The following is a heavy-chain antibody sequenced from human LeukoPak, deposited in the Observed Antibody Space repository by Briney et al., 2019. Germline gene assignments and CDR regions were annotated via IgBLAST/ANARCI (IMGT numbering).Heavy chain of an antibody. CDR3: ARGLGIAVAGLYFDY. CDR1: GFTFRSSW. J-gene: IGHJ4*02. D-gene: IGHD6-19*01. V-gene: IGHV3-7*03. CDR2: IKQDGGER. Sequence: GGSLRLSCAATGFTFRSSWMSWVRQAPGKGLEWVANIKQDGGERYYVDSVKGRFTISRDNAKNSLYLQMNSLRAEDTAVYYCARGLGIAVAGLYFDYWGQGTLVTVSS.